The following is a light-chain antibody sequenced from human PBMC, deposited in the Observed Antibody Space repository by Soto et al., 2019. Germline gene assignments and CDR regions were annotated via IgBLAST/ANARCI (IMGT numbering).Light chain of an antibody. J-gene: IGKJ4*01. CDR3: QQYHDWVT. V-gene: IGKV3D-15*01. Sequence: ETVMTQSPGTLSVSPGESATLSCGTSQSVSSNLAWYQQKPGQAPRLLIYGASTRPTGIPARFSGSGSGTEFTLTISNLRPEDSAVYFCQQYHDWVTFGGGTRVEI. CDR2: GAS. CDR1: QSVSSN.